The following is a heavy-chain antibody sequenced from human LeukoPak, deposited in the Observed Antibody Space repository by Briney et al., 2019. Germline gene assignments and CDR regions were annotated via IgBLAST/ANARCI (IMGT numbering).Heavy chain of an antibody. D-gene: IGHD1-26*01. CDR1: GGTFSSYA. CDR3: ARGPAGGSYSDY. V-gene: IGHV1-69*01. CDR2: IIPIFGTA. J-gene: IGHJ4*02. Sequence: ASVTVSCTASGGTFSSYAISWVRQAPGQGLEWMGGIIPIFGTANYAQKFQGRVTITADESTSTAYMELSSLRSEDTAVYYCARGPAGGSYSDYWGQGTLVTVSS.